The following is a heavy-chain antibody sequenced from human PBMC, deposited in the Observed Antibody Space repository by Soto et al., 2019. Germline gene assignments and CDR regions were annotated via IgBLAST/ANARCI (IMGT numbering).Heavy chain of an antibody. V-gene: IGHV6-1*01. D-gene: IGHD2-2*01. CDR3: ARVVAYQLLEEYYGMDV. Sequence: SQTLSLTCAISGDSVSSNSAAWNWIRQSPSRGLEWLGRTYYRSKWYNDYAVSVKSRITINPDTSKNQFSLQLNSVTPEDTAVYYCARVVAYQLLEEYYGMDVWGQGTTVTVSS. CDR1: GDSVSSNSAA. CDR2: TYYRSKWYN. J-gene: IGHJ6*02.